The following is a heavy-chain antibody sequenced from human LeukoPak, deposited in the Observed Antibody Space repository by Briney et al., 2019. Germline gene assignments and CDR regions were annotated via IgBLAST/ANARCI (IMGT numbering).Heavy chain of an antibody. D-gene: IGHD6-19*01. CDR1: GGSISSGSYY. CDR2: IYTSGST. J-gene: IGHJ3*02. Sequence: PSETLSLTCTVSGGSISSGSYYWSWIRQPAGKGLEWIGRIYTSGSTNYNPSLKSRVTISVDTSKNQFSLKLSSVTAADTAVYYCARRPFSGWYVLGAFDIWGQGTMVTVFS. CDR3: ARRPFSGWYVLGAFDI. V-gene: IGHV4-61*02.